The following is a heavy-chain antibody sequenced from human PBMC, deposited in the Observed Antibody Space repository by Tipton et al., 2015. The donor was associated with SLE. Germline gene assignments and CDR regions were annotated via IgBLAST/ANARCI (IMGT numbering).Heavy chain of an antibody. Sequence: LRLSCTVSGGSISSSSYYWGWIRQPPGKGLEWIGSVYDSGTTHYNPSLKSRVTMSVDTSKTQFSLKLGSLTAADTAVYYCARVVTVGAAHYYDIDVWGQGTMVTVSS. CDR2: VYDSGTT. D-gene: IGHD2-21*02. CDR1: GGSISSSSYY. V-gene: IGHV4-39*07. J-gene: IGHJ6*02. CDR3: ARVVTVGAAHYYDIDV.